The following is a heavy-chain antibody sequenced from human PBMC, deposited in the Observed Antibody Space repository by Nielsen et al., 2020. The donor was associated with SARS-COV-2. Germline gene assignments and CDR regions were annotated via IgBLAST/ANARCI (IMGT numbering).Heavy chain of an antibody. CDR2: INHSGST. Sequence: SETLSLTCAVYGGSFSGYYWSWIRQPPGKGLEWIGEINHSGSTNYNPSLKSRVTISVDTSKNQFSLKLSSVTAADTAVYYCARGLTDGDYSGLVWFDPWGQGTLVTVSS. CDR3: ARGLTDGDYSGLVWFDP. D-gene: IGHD4-17*01. CDR1: GGSFSGYY. V-gene: IGHV4-34*01. J-gene: IGHJ5*02.